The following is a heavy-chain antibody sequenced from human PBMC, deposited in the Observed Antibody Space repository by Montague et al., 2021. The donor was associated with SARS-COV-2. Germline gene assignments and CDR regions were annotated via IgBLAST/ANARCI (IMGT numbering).Heavy chain of an antibody. V-gene: IGHV4-39*01. D-gene: IGHD3-9*01. CDR2: ISNGGRT. Sequence: SETLSLTCSVSGGSFDSDNFFWGWIRQPPGKRLEWIGVISNGGRTFDNPSLKSRVTISVHTSRNQLSLNVTSVTAADTAVYYCARHRRYDVVTYYPDLWGQGILVTVSS. J-gene: IGHJ5*02. CDR3: ARHRRYDVVTYYPDL. CDR1: GGSFDSDNFF.